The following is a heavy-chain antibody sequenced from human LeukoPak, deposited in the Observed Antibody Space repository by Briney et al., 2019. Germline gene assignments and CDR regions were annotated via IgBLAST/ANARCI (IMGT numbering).Heavy chain of an antibody. CDR3: ARDIAAMGLYYYYGMDV. Sequence: PGGSLRLSCAASGFTFSSYAMTWVRQAPGKGLEWVSSISSSSSYIYYADSVKGRFTISRDNAKNSLYLQMNSLRAEDTAVYYCARDIAAMGLYYYYGMDVWGQGTTVTVSS. J-gene: IGHJ6*02. V-gene: IGHV3-21*01. D-gene: IGHD5-18*01. CDR2: ISSSSSYI. CDR1: GFTFSSYA.